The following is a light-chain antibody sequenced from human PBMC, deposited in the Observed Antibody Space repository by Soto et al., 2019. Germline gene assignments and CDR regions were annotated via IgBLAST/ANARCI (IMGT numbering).Light chain of an antibody. CDR2: DAS. J-gene: IGKJ2*01. Sequence: DIQLTQSPSTLSASVGDRVTITCRASQTFNNYFAWYQHKPGTAPKLLIYDASTLESGVLSRFSGSASGTEFTLTITSLQPDDLAMYYCQEYTTYPYTLGQGTKLEI. CDR1: QTFNNY. CDR3: QEYTTYPYT. V-gene: IGKV1-5*01.